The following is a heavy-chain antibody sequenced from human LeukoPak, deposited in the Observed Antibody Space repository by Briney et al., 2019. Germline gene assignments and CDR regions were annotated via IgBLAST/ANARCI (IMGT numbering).Heavy chain of an antibody. CDR2: ISSGSTYM. Sequence: GGSLRLSCAASGFTFSSYSMNWVRQAPGKGLEWVSSISSGSTYMYYADSVKGRFTISRDNAQNSMYLQMNSLRAEDTAVYYCASGTIVGARGADNWGQGTLVTVSS. D-gene: IGHD1-26*01. CDR1: GFTFSSYS. CDR3: ASGTIVGARGADN. V-gene: IGHV3-21*01. J-gene: IGHJ4*02.